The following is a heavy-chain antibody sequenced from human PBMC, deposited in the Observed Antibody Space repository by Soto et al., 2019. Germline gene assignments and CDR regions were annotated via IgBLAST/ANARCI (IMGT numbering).Heavy chain of an antibody. J-gene: IGHJ4*02. CDR1: GFTFSGCA. CDR3: TRWAYSYGWYFDY. D-gene: IGHD6-19*01. V-gene: IGHV3-73*01. CDR2: IRSKPNNYAT. Sequence: GESLRLSCAASGFTFSGCAMHWVRQASGKGLEWLGRIRSKPNNYATEYAASVQGRFTISRDDSKNTAYLEMNSLKNEDTAVYYCTRWAYSYGWYFDYWGQGALVTVSS.